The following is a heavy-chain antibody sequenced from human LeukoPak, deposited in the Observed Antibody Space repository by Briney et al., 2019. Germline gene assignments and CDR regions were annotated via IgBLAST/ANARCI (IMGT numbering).Heavy chain of an antibody. J-gene: IGHJ4*02. CDR2: ITNDGNYE. Sequence: GSPRLSCAASGFTFSTYGMHWVRQAPGKGLEWVAVITNDGNYEKYADAVRGRFTISRDNSKNTLYLQMNSLSAEDTAVYYCARDSITGDNSLDFWGRGTLVTVSS. D-gene: IGHD7-27*01. CDR3: ARDSITGDNSLDF. V-gene: IGHV3-33*05. CDR1: GFTFSTYG.